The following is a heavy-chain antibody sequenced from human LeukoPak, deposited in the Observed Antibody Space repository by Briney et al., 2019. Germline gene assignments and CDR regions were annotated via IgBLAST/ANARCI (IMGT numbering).Heavy chain of an antibody. CDR3: ATGYYISYYYYGMDV. CDR1: GYTFTSYG. Sequence: ASVKVSRKASGYTFTSYGISWVRQAPGQGLEWMGWISAYNGNTNYAQKLQGRVTMTTDTSTSTAYMELRSLRSDDTAVYYCATGYYISYYYYGMDVWGQGTTVTVSS. V-gene: IGHV1-18*01. D-gene: IGHD3-9*01. CDR2: ISAYNGNT. J-gene: IGHJ6*02.